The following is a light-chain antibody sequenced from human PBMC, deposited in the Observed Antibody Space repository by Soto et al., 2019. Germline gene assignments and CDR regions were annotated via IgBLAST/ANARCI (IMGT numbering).Light chain of an antibody. CDR1: QSVSSSY. V-gene: IGKV3-20*01. J-gene: IGKJ2*01. CDR3: QQFGTSPHT. CDR2: GTS. Sequence: DIVLTQSPGTLSLSPGERATLSCRASQSVSSSYLAWYQQKPGQAPRLLIYGTSSRATGIPDRFSGSGSGTEFTLTISRLEPEDFAVYYCQQFGTSPHTFGQGTKLGIK.